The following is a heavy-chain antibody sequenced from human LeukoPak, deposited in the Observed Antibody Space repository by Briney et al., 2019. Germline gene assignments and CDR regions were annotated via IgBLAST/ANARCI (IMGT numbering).Heavy chain of an antibody. D-gene: IGHD6-13*01. V-gene: IGHV3-23*01. CDR2: ISGSGGST. CDR3: AKDEFSAAAAGTYDYYYYYGMDV. J-gene: IGHJ6*02. Sequence: GGSLRLSCAASGFTVSSNYMSWVRQAPGKGLEWVSAISGSGGSTYYADSVKGRFTISRDNSKNTLYLQMNSLRAEDTAVYYCAKDEFSAAAAGTYDYYYYYGMDVWGQGTTVTVSS. CDR1: GFTVSSNY.